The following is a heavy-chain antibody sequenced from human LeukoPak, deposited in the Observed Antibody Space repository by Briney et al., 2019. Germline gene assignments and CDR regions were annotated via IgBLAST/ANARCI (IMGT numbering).Heavy chain of an antibody. V-gene: IGHV3-21*04. Sequence: GGSLRLSCAASGFTFSNYNMNWVREAPGKGLEWVTSISGSSSYIYYADSVKGRFSISRDNSKNTLYLQVNGLRTEDTAVYYCAKDRLLNCRGDCYIFDYWGQGTLVTVSS. J-gene: IGHJ4*02. D-gene: IGHD2-21*02. CDR3: AKDRLLNCRGDCYIFDY. CDR1: GFTFSNYN. CDR2: ISGSSSYI.